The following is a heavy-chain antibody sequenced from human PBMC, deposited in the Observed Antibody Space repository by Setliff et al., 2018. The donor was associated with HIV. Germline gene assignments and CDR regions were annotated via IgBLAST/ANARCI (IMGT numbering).Heavy chain of an antibody. CDR2: IHHAGST. CDR3: ARHDCGGNCDINWFDP. CDR1: GYSISSNFL. V-gene: IGHV4-38-2*01. J-gene: IGHJ5*02. D-gene: IGHD2-21*02. Sequence: SETLSLTCAVSGYSISSNFLWGWVRQPPGQGLEWIGSIHHAGSTYYNLSLKSRVRISLDTSKNQFSLKLSSVTAADTAVYYCARHDCGGNCDINWFDPWGQGTLVTVSS.